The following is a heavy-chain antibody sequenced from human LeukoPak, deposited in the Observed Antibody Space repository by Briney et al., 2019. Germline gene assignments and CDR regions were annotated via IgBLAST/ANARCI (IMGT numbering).Heavy chain of an antibody. Sequence: GGSLRLSCAASGFIFSSTYMSWVRQAPGKGLEWVSVIYSGGSTYYADSVKRRFTISRDNSKNTLYLQMNSLRAEDTAVYYCATSIAVAGTDYWGQGTLVTVSS. CDR3: ATSIAVAGTDY. J-gene: IGHJ4*02. V-gene: IGHV3-66*01. CDR1: GFIFSSTY. D-gene: IGHD6-19*01. CDR2: IYSGGST.